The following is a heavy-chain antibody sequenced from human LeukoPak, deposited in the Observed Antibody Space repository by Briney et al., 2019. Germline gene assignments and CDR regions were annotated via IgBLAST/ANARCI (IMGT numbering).Heavy chain of an antibody. J-gene: IGHJ4*02. CDR3: AGHRYNSGWYPLFDY. CDR1: GGSISSYY. Sequence: KPSETLSLTCTVSGGSISSYYWTWIRQPPGKGLEWIGYIYYSGSTNYNPSLKSRVTISVDTSKNKFSLKLSSVTAADTAVYFCAGHRYNSGWYPLFDYWGQGTLVTVSS. D-gene: IGHD6-19*01. V-gene: IGHV4-59*08. CDR2: IYYSGST.